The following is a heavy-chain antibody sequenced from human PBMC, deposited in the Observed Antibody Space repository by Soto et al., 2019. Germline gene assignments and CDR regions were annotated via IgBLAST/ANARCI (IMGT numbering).Heavy chain of an antibody. CDR3: AKRDGGDYSNYVALQFYYYGMDV. D-gene: IGHD4-4*01. CDR1: GLPFRTFA. CDR2: LSYEGSNK. V-gene: IGHV3-30*18. Sequence: QVQLVESGGALFKLGRPRGPSGAPSGLPFRTFASPGSGRPQGKGREGGAVLSYEGSNKYYADSVKGRFTISRDNSKNTLYLQMNSLRAEDTAVYYCAKRDGGDYSNYVALQFYYYGMDVWGQGTTVTVSS. J-gene: IGHJ6*02.